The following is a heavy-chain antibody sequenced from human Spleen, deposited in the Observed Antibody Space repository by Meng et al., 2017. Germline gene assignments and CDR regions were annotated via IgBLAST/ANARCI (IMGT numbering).Heavy chain of an antibody. CDR1: GFTVSHNY. CDR2: ISYDASHK. D-gene: IGHD6-19*01. V-gene: IGHV3-30*18. CDR3: AKEAVAGLYFFDY. Sequence: GGSLRLSCAASGFTVSHNYMSWVRQAPGKGLEWVALISYDASHKYYADSVKGRFTISRDNSKNTLSLQMNSLRAGDTAVYYCAKEAVAGLYFFDYWGQGTLVTVSS. J-gene: IGHJ4*02.